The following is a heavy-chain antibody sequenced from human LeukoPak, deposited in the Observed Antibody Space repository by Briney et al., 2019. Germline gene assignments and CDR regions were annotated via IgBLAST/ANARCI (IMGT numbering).Heavy chain of an antibody. CDR1: ELTFRDHY. Sequence: GGSLELPGEAFELTFRDHYMAWSGRAQGKGLKWFGRTRNRANSYTTDYAASVKGRFTISRDDLKSSLYLQMNSLRTEDTAVYYCARCDVGDGYSHYWGQGTLVTVSS. D-gene: IGHD5-24*01. CDR2: TRNRANSYTT. J-gene: IGHJ4*02. V-gene: IGHV3-72*01. CDR3: ARCDVGDGYSHY.